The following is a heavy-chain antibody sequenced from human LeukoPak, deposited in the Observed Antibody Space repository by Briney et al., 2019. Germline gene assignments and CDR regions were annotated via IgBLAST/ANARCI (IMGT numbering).Heavy chain of an antibody. D-gene: IGHD4-23*01. CDR3: ARIQDGGNSDY. J-gene: IGHJ4*02. CDR2: INLSSDRT. Sequence: ASVKVSCKASGYNFNSHYIHWVRQAPGQGLEWMGIINLSSDRTYYAQKFQDRVTMTRDTSTSTVYMELGSLRSEGTAVYYCARIQDGGNSDYWGQGTLVTVSS. V-gene: IGHV1-46*02. CDR1: GYNFNSHY.